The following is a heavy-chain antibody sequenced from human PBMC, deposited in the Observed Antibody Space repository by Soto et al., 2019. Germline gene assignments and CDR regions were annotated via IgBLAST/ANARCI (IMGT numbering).Heavy chain of an antibody. D-gene: IGHD2-8*02. CDR3: ARWWCDSFSFSTDYYSHYGMDV. CDR2: IIPIFGTA. CDR1: GGTFSSYA. Sequence: SVKVSCKASGGTFSSYAISWVRQAPGQGLEWMGGIIPIFGTANYAQKFQGRVTITADESTSTAYMEQSSLRTEETAVYYCARWWCDSFSFSTDYYSHYGMDVWCQGPTVSVS. V-gene: IGHV1-69*13. J-gene: IGHJ6*02.